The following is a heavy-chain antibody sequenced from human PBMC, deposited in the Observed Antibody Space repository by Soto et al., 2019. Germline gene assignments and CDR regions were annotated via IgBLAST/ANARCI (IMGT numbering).Heavy chain of an antibody. CDR1: GGSFSGYY. CDR2: INHSGST. D-gene: IGHD3-10*01. Sequence: SETLSLTCAVYGGSFSGYYWSWIRQPPGKGLEWIGEINHSGSTNYNPSPKSRVTISVDTSKNQFSLKLSSVTAADTAVYYCARETSYGPTPDYWGQGTLVTVSS. CDR3: ARETSYGPTPDY. J-gene: IGHJ4*02. V-gene: IGHV4-34*01.